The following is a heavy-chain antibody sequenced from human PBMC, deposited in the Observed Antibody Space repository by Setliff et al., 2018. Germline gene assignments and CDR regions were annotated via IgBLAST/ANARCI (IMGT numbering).Heavy chain of an antibody. V-gene: IGHV1-18*01. CDR2: ISPYTGNT. CDR3: ARINFYVSSGYYYAPDF. CDR1: GYTFTDFG. Sequence: ASVKVSCKASGYTFTDFGINWERQAPGQGLEWMGWISPYTGNTYSAQRFQGRVTLTTDTSTSTAYMEVKSLTSDDTAVYYCARINFYVSSGYYYAPDFWGQGTLVTVSS. J-gene: IGHJ4*02. D-gene: IGHD3-22*01.